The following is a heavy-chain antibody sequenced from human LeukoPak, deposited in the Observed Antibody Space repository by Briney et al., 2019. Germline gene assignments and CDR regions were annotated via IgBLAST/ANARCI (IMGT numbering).Heavy chain of an antibody. CDR2: IIPILGIA. Sequence: GASVKVSSTASGGTFTTYAISWVRQAPGHGLEWMGRIIPILGIANYAQKFQGRVTMTEDTSTDTAYMELSSLRSEDTAVYYCATGGDHMIGGFDYWGQGTLVTVSS. V-gene: IGHV1-69*04. CDR1: GGTFTTYA. J-gene: IGHJ4*02. D-gene: IGHD3-10*02. CDR3: ATGGDHMIGGFDY.